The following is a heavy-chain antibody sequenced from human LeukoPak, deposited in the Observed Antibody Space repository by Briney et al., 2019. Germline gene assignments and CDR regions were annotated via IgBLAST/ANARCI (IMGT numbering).Heavy chain of an antibody. Sequence: PGGSLRLSCAASGFTFSSYAMHWVRQAPGKGLEWVAVISYDGSNKYYADSVKGRFTISRDNSKNTLYLQMNSLRAEDTAVYYCVKELDLFDYWGQGTLVTVSS. J-gene: IGHJ4*02. CDR2: ISYDGSNK. V-gene: IGHV3-30-3*01. D-gene: IGHD1-26*01. CDR1: GFTFSSYA. CDR3: VKELDLFDY.